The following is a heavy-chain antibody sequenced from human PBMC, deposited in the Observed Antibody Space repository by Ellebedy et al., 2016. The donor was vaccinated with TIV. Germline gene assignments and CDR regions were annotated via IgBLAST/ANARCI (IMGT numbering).Heavy chain of an antibody. V-gene: IGHV3-30-3*01. D-gene: IGHD4-17*01. J-gene: IGHJ6*02. Sequence: GESLKISCATSGFIFSNFAMSWVRQAPGKGLEWVAVISYDGSNKYYADSVKGRFTISRDNSKNTLYLQMNSLRAEDTAVYFCARDSRVTTSYYYYGMDVWGQGTTVTVSS. CDR2: ISYDGSNK. CDR1: GFIFSNFA. CDR3: ARDSRVTTSYYYYGMDV.